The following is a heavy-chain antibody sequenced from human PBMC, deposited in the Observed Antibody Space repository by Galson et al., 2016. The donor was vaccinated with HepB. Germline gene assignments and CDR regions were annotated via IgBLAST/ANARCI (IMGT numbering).Heavy chain of an antibody. CDR3: VRDKSSGNLGKFYYYGLDV. J-gene: IGHJ6*02. CDR1: GFTFNTSA. Sequence: SLRLSCAASGFTFNTSAMHWVRQAPGKGLEWVALISYDGTDKYYADSVKGRFTISRDNSNNTMYVQMNSLRADDTAVYYCVRDKSSGNLGKFYYYGLDVWGHGTRVTVSS. CDR2: ISYDGTDK. D-gene: IGHD2-15*01. V-gene: IGHV3-30*04.